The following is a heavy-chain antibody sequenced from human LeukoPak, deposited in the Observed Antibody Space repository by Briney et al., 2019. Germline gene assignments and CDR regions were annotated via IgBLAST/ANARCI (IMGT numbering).Heavy chain of an antibody. CDR3: ARGVLTGYFSK. J-gene: IGHJ4*02. Sequence: GGSLRPSCAASGFTYSSYSMNLVRQAPGKGLEWVSSSSSSSSYIYYADSVKGRFTISRDNAKNSLYLQMNSLRAEDTAVYYCARGVLTGYFSKWGQGTLVTVSS. CDR2: SSSSSSYI. D-gene: IGHD3-9*01. V-gene: IGHV3-21*01. CDR1: GFTYSSYS.